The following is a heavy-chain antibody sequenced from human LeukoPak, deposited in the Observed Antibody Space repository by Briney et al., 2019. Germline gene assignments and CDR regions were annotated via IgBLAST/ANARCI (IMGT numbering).Heavy chain of an antibody. J-gene: IGHJ3*02. CDR1: GFTFSSYA. CDR2: SGSGGST. CDR3: AKGGVGAFDI. V-gene: IGHV3-23*01. Sequence: GGSLRLSCAASGFTFSSYAMSWVRQAPGKGLEWVSASGSGGSTYYADSVKGRFTISRDNSKNTLYLQMNSLRAEDTAVYYCAKGGVGAFDIWGQGTMVTVSS. D-gene: IGHD3-10*01.